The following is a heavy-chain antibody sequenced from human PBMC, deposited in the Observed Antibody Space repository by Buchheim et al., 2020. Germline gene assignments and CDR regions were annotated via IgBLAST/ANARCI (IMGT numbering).Heavy chain of an antibody. CDR2: ISSSSSTI. Sequence: EVQLVESGGGLVQPGGSLRLSCAASGFTFSSYSMNWVRQAPGKGLEWVSYISSSSSTIYYADSVKGRFTISRDTAKNSLFLQMNSLRDEDTAVYYCARATYYGSGSYDSHDYWGQGTL. CDR3: ARATYYGSGSYDSHDY. CDR1: GFTFSSYS. D-gene: IGHD3-10*01. J-gene: IGHJ4*02. V-gene: IGHV3-48*02.